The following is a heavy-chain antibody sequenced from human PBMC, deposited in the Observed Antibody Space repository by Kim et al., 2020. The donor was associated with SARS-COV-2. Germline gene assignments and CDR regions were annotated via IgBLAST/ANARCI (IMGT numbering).Heavy chain of an antibody. J-gene: IGHJ4*02. CDR3: VRHYCGSTTCFRVIDY. D-gene: IGHD2-2*01. CDR2: IYSGST. V-gene: IGHV4-39*01. CDR1: GDSISSSTYY. Sequence: SETLSLTCSVSGDSISSSTYYWGWIRQPPGKGLEWIGSIYSGSTYYNPSLKSRVTISVDTSKNQFSLQLSSVTAADTAVYYCVRHYCGSTTCFRVIDYWGQGTLVTVSS.